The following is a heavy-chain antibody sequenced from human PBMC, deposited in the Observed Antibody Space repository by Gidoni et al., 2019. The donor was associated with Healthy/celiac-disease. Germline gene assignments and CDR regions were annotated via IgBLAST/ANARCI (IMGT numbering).Heavy chain of an antibody. J-gene: IGHJ4*02. V-gene: IGHV3-21*01. CDR3: ARARGSSGWRLNGHFDY. Sequence: EVQLVEYGGGRGKPGGALRLSCAASGCTFSSNSMNWVRQAPGNGLACVSSISSSSSYIYSANSVKGRFTISRDNAENSLFLQLNSLRAEDTAVYYCARARGSSGWRLNGHFDYWGQGTLVTVSS. D-gene: IGHD6-19*01. CDR1: GCTFSSNS. CDR2: ISSSSSYI.